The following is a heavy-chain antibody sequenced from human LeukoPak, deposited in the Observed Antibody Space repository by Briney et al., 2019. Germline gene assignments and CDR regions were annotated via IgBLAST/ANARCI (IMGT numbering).Heavy chain of an antibody. CDR1: GFTLSNFG. CDR3: AWSGSSSGYFDS. Sequence: GGSLRLSCTASGFTLSNFGMHWVRQAPGKGLEWVAVISDDGSNTFYADSVKGRFTISRDNSKNTLYLQLNSLRPEDTAVYYCAWSGSSSGYFDSWGQGTLVTVSS. D-gene: IGHD6-6*01. CDR2: ISDDGSNT. J-gene: IGHJ4*02. V-gene: IGHV3-30*03.